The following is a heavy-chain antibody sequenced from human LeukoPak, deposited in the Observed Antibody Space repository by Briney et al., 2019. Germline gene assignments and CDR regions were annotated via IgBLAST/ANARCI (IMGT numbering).Heavy chain of an antibody. J-gene: IGHJ4*02. CDR1: GFTFSSYS. CDR3: AREGTSYYDFWSGYYTGSYFDY. CDR2: ISSSSSYI. D-gene: IGHD3-3*01. V-gene: IGHV3-21*01. Sequence: GGPLRLSCAASGFTFSSYSMNWVRQAPGKGLEWVSSISSSSSYIYYADSVKGRFTISRDNAKNSLYLQMNSLRAEDTAVYYCAREGTSYYDFWSGYYTGSYFDYWGQGTLVTVSS.